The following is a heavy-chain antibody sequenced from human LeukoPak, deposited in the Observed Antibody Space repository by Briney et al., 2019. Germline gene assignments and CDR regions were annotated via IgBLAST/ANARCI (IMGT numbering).Heavy chain of an antibody. V-gene: IGHV5-51*01. Sequence: GXSLKISCKGSGYSFSNYWIGWVRQMPGKGLEWVGIILPGDSDTRYSPSLQGQVNMSAEKYSSTSYRKWSSLKAADAAMYYCARQYYDILTDPNYFDSWGQGTLVTVSS. CDR1: GYSFSNYW. D-gene: IGHD3-9*01. J-gene: IGHJ4*02. CDR3: ARQYYDILTDPNYFDS. CDR2: ILPGDSDT.